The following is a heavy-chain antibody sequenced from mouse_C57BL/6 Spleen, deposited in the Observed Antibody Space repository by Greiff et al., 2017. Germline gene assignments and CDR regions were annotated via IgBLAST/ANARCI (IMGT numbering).Heavy chain of an antibody. CDR3: ARLVYSNPYWYFDV. CDR2: INPSSGYT. CDR1: GYTFTSYT. Sequence: QVHVKQSGAELARPGASVKMSCKASGYTFTSYTMHWVKQRPGQGLEWIGYINPSSGYTKYNQKFKDKATLTADKSSSTAYMQLSSLTSEDSAVYYCARLVYSNPYWYFDVWGTGTTVTVSS. D-gene: IGHD2-5*01. J-gene: IGHJ1*03. V-gene: IGHV1-4*01.